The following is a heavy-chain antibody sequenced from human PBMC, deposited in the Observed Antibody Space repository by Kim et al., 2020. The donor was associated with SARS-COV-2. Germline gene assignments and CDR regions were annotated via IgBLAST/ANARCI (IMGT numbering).Heavy chain of an antibody. J-gene: IGHJ6*02. V-gene: IGHV3-30*02. CDR3: AKEAGPISYYYYGRDV. D-gene: IGHD1-7*01. Sequence: GNGRFTSSRDNSENTLYLQMNSLRAEDTAVYYCAKEAGPISYYYYGRDVWGQGTTVTVSS.